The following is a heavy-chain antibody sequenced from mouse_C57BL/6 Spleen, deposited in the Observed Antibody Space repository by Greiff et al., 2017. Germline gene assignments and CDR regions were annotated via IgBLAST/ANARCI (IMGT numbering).Heavy chain of an antibody. J-gene: IGHJ4*01. Sequence: VQLQQSGAELVKPGASVKLSCKASGFTFTSYWMQWVKQRPGQGLEWIGEIDPYDSYTNYNQKFKGKATLTEDTSSRTAYIQLSSRTSEDSAVYYRARGKTENDWGQGTSVTVST. V-gene: IGHV1-50*01. CDR2: IDPYDSYT. CDR1: GFTFTSYW. CDR3: ARGKTEND.